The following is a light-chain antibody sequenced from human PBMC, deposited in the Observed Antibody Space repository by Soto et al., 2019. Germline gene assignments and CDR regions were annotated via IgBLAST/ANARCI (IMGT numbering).Light chain of an antibody. CDR2: GAS. V-gene: IGKV3-20*01. CDR1: HSVSRNY. CDR3: QQYGSSLWT. J-gene: IGKJ1*01. Sequence: EIVLTQSPGNLSLSPGERATLSCSASHSVSRNYLAWHQQKPGLPPRLLIYGASSRATGIPDRFSGSGSGTDFTLTISRLEPEDFAVYYCQQYGSSLWTFGHGTRVEIK.